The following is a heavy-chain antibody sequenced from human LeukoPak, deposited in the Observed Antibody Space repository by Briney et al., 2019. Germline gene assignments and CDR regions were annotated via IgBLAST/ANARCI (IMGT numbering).Heavy chain of an antibody. CDR2: ISSSSSYI. D-gene: IGHD5-24*01. CDR3: ARSRDGYQTPDY. Sequence: GGSLRLSCAASGFTFSSYSMNWVRQAPGKGLEWVSSISSSSSYIYYADSVKGRFTISRDNAKSSLYLQMNSLRAEDTAVYYCARSRDGYQTPDYWGQGTLVTVSS. CDR1: GFTFSSYS. J-gene: IGHJ4*02. V-gene: IGHV3-21*01.